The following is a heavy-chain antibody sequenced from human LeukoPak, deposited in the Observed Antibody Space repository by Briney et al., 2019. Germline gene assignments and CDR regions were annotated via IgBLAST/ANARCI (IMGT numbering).Heavy chain of an antibody. CDR1: GGSIGNYY. CDR3: ARGWFGEWTFDS. J-gene: IGHJ4*02. D-gene: IGHD3-10*01. CDR2: IYFSGST. Sequence: SETLSLTRTVSGGSIGNYYWSWLRQPPGRGLEWIGYIYFSGSTNYNPSLKSRGTILLDTSKNQFSLKVSSVTAADTAVYYCARGWFGEWTFDSWGQGTLVTVSS. V-gene: IGHV4-59*08.